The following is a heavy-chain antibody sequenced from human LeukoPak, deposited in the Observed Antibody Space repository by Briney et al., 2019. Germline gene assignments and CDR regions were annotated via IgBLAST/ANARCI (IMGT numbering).Heavy chain of an antibody. J-gene: IGHJ4*02. D-gene: IGHD1/OR15-1a*01. CDR2: ISRSSSYT. CDR3: ARDPTNRPAPVDYLDS. Sequence: PGGSLRLSCAASGFTYSSYSMNWVRQAPGQGLEWVAYISRSSSYTFYAESVKGRFTISRDNAKNSMYLQMNSLRVDDTAVYYCARDPTNRPAPVDYLDSWGQGIQVIVSP. V-gene: IGHV3-21*05. CDR1: GFTYSSYS.